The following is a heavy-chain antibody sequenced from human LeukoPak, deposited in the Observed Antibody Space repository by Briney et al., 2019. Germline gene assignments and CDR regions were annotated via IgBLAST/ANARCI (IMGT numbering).Heavy chain of an antibody. CDR3: ASMGRGLLLRFGGDYYFDY. J-gene: IGHJ4*02. CDR2: IIPIFGTA. CDR1: GGTFSSYA. Sequence: SVKVSCKASGGTFSSYAISWVRQAPGQGLEWMGGIIPIFGTANYAQKFQGRVTITADKSTSTAYMELSSLRSEDTAVYYCASMGRGLLLRFGGDYYFDYWGQGTLVTVSS. D-gene: IGHD3-10*01. V-gene: IGHV1-69*06.